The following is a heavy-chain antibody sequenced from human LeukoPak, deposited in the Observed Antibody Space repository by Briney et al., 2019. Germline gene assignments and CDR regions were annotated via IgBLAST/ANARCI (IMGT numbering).Heavy chain of an antibody. D-gene: IGHD2-21*01. Sequence: PGGSLRLSCAASGFTFSTYWMTWVRQAPGRGLEGVANINIDGNKKDYVGSVKGRFTISRDNAKNSLYLQMISLRAEDTAVYYCATDKAFHAFDIWGQGTMVTVSS. V-gene: IGHV3-7*03. CDR2: INIDGNKK. CDR1: GFTFSTYW. CDR3: ATDKAFHAFDI. J-gene: IGHJ3*02.